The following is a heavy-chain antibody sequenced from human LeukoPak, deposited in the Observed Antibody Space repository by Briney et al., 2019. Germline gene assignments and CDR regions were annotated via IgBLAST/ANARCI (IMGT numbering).Heavy chain of an antibody. Sequence: SETLSLTCTVSGGSISSGGYYWTWIRQPPGKGMEWIGYIYHSGSTYYNPSLKSRVTISVDRSKNQFSLKLNSVTAADTAEYYCARAGFELDPWGQGTLVTVSS. CDR1: GGSISSGGYY. V-gene: IGHV4-30-2*01. CDR3: ARAGFELDP. D-gene: IGHD3-9*01. J-gene: IGHJ5*02. CDR2: IYHSGST.